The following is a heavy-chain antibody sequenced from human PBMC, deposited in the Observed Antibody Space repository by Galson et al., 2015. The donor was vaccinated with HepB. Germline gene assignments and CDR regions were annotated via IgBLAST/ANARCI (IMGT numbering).Heavy chain of an antibody. CDR2: INTNIGNP. D-gene: IGHD3-22*01. Sequence: SVKVSCKASGYTFTSYAMNWVRQAPRQGLEWMGWINTNIGNPAYAQDFTGRFVFSLDTSVNTAYLQISSLKAEDTAVYYCARVGYDKSGYYFDFWGQGTLVTVSS. V-gene: IGHV7-4-1*02. CDR3: ARVGYDKSGYYFDF. CDR1: GYTFTSYA. J-gene: IGHJ4*02.